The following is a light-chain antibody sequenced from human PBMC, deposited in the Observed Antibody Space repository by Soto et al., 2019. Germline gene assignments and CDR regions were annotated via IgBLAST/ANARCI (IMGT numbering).Light chain of an antibody. CDR2: DAS. Sequence: EIVLTQSPATLSLSPGERATLSCRASQNVSSYLAWYQQKPGQAPRLLIYDASNRAIGIPARFSGSGSGTDFTLTISSLQPEDVAVYFCQQRSNWPRLTFGGGTKVEI. V-gene: IGKV3-11*01. CDR3: QQRSNWPRLT. CDR1: QNVSSY. J-gene: IGKJ4*01.